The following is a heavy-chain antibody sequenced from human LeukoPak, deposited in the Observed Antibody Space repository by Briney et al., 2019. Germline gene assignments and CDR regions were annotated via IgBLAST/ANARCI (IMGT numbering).Heavy chain of an antibody. CDR2: IYYSGST. V-gene: IGHV4-59*01. CDR3: ARLVTYHYDSSGYPNRIFDY. CDR1: GGSISSYY. D-gene: IGHD3-22*01. J-gene: IGHJ4*02. Sequence: PSETLSLTCTVSGGSISSYYWSWIRQPPGKGLEWIGYIYYSGSTNYNPSLKSRVTISVDTSKNQFSLKLSSVTAADTAVYYCARLVTYHYDSSGYPNRIFDYWGQGTLVTVSS.